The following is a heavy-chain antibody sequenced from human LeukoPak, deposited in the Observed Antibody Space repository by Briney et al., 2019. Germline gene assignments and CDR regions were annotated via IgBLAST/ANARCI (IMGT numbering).Heavy chain of an antibody. J-gene: IGHJ5*02. D-gene: IGHD2-2*01. V-gene: IGHV1-69*05. CDR2: IIPIFGTA. CDR3: ARDLYCSSTSCYDNWFDP. Sequence: RASVKVSCKASGGTFSSYAISWVRQAPGQGLEWMGGIIPIFGTANYAQKFQGRVTIITDESTSTAYMELSSLRSEDTAVYYCARDLYCSSTSCYDNWFDPWGQGTLVTVSS. CDR1: GGTFSSYA.